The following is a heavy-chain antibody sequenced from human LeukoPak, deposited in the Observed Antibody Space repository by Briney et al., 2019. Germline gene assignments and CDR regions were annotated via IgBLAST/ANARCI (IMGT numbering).Heavy chain of an antibody. V-gene: IGHV3-9*01. CDR2: ISWNSGSI. Sequence: GRSLRLSCAASGFTFDDYAMHWVRQTPGKGLEWVSGISWNSGSIGYADSVKGRFTISRDNAKNSLYLQMNSLRAEDTAVYYCARQLYSYGYRLPFGYWGQGTLVTVSS. CDR3: ARQLYSYGYRLPFGY. CDR1: GFTFDDYA. D-gene: IGHD5-18*01. J-gene: IGHJ4*02.